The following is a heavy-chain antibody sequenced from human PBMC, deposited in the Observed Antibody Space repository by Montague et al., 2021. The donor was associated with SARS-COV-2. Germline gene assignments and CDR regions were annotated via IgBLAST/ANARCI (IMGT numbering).Heavy chain of an antibody. V-gene: IGHV4-4*02. D-gene: IGHD6-13*01. CDR2: IFHSGTI. CDR1: GDSIGTGTW. J-gene: IGHJ6*02. Sequence: SETLSLTCRVSGDSIGTGTWWTWFRQPPGKGLEWIGEIFHSGTINYNPSLKSRVSISVDKSNNQFSLRLSSLIAADTAVYYCATLSRRTAAGTRDYFGLDVWGQGATVVVSS. CDR3: ATLSRRTAAGTRDYFGLDV.